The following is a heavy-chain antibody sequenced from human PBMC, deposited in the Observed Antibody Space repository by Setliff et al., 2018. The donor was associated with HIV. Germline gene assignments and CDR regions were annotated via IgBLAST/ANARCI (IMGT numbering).Heavy chain of an antibody. Sequence: SVKVSCKGSGDTFTTYVVSWVRQAPGQGLEWMGGRSPIFSTTNYAQKFQGRVTITTDESTSRAYMELSSLRSEDTAVYYCAITSRGYSLQRGGAFDIWGQGTRVTVSS. CDR3: AITSRGYSLQRGGAFDI. CDR1: GDTFTTYV. D-gene: IGHD3-22*01. J-gene: IGHJ3*02. CDR2: RSPIFSTT. V-gene: IGHV1-69*05.